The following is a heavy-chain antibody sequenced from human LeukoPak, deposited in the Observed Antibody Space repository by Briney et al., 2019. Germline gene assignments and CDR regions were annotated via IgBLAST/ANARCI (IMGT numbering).Heavy chain of an antibody. CDR2: ISGSGGST. V-gene: IGHV3-23*01. J-gene: IGHJ4*02. CDR3: ARLVDSSGYF. Sequence: GGSLRLSCAASGFTFSSYAMSWVRQAPGKGLEWVSGISGSGGSTYYAESVKGRFTISRDTSKNTLYLQMNSLRAEDTAVYYCARLVDSSGYFWGQGTLVTVSS. CDR1: GFTFSSYA. D-gene: IGHD3-22*01.